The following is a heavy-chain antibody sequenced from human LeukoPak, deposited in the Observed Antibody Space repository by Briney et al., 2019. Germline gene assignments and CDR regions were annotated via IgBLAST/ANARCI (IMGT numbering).Heavy chain of an antibody. CDR1: GFTFSSYT. J-gene: IGHJ5*02. CDR3: AKDSSDYHDSSGYYGNWFDP. Sequence: GGSLRLSCAASGFTFSSYTMNWVRQAPGKGLEWVSYISGSSSTIYYADSVKGRFTISRDNAKNSLYLQMNSLRAEDTALYYCAKDSSDYHDSSGYYGNWFDPWGQGTLVTVSS. D-gene: IGHD3-22*01. CDR2: ISGSSSTI. V-gene: IGHV3-48*01.